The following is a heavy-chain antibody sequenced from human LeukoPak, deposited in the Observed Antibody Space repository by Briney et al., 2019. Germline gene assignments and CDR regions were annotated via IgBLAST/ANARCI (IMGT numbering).Heavy chain of an antibody. Sequence: SETLSLTCTVSGVSVSSGSYYWSWIRQPPGKGLEWIGYIYSSGRTNYNPSLKSRVTLSVDTSKNQFSLKLSSVTAADAAVYHCATGGWLRGDYWGQGTLVTVSS. V-gene: IGHV4-61*01. J-gene: IGHJ4*02. D-gene: IGHD5-12*01. CDR1: GVSVSSGSYY. CDR3: ATGGWLRGDY. CDR2: IYSSGRT.